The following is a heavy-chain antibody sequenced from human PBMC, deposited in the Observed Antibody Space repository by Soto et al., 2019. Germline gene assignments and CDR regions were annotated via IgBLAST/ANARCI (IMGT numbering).Heavy chain of an antibody. Sequence: GESLSLSCAASGFTFSSYGMHWVRPAPGKGLEWVAVISYDGSNKYYADSVKGRFTISRDNSKNTLYLQMNSLRAEDTAVYYCAKDRLLLWFGELGYYYGMDVWGQGTTVTVSS. CDR3: AKDRLLLWFGELGYYYGMDV. CDR1: GFTFSSYG. V-gene: IGHV3-30*18. CDR2: ISYDGSNK. J-gene: IGHJ6*02. D-gene: IGHD3-10*01.